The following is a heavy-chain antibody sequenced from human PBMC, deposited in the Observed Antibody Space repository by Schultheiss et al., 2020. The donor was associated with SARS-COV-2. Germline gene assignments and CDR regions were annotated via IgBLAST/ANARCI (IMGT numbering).Heavy chain of an antibody. CDR2: IKSKPDGGTT. CDR1: GFTFTNAW. J-gene: IGHJ4*02. Sequence: GESLKISCAASGFTFTNAWMSWVRQAPGKGLEWVGRIKSKPDGGTTDYAAPMKGRFTISRDESKNTLYLQMNSLKIEDTAVYYCQTFWGGDRPFDYWGQGTLVTVSS. D-gene: IGHD2-21*01. V-gene: IGHV3-15*01. CDR3: QTFWGGDRPFDY.